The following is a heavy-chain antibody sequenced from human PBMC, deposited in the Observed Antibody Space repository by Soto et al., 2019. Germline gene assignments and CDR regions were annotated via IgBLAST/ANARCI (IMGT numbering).Heavy chain of an antibody. Sequence: PXGFLRLSGTASGFAFSHSTMTWGRQAPGKGLEWVSIISASGRSTYHAASVKGRFTISRDNSKDTLYLQMTRLRAEDTATYYCEKDAQWLDVYLESWAQATQVTVPS. J-gene: IGHJ4*02. CDR3: EKDAQWLDVYLES. V-gene: IGHV3-23*01. CDR1: GFAFSHST. D-gene: IGHD6-19*01. CDR2: ISASGRST.